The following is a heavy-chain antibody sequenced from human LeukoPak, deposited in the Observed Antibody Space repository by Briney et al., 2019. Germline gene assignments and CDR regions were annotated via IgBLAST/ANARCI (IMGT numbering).Heavy chain of an antibody. CDR1: GFTVSSNY. D-gene: IGHD3-10*01. Sequence: GGSLRLSCAASGFTVSSNYMSWVRQAPGKGLEWVSVIYSGGSTYYADSVKGRFTISRDNSKNTLYLQMNSLRAEDTAVYYCARDGSGGVRGVIITGAFDIWGQGTMVTVSS. CDR3: ARDGSGGVRGVIITGAFDI. V-gene: IGHV3-66*01. J-gene: IGHJ3*02. CDR2: IYSGGST.